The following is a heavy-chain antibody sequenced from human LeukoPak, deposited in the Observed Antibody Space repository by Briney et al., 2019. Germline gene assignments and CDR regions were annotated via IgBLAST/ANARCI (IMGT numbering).Heavy chain of an antibody. CDR3: ARDEQWLVRGAYYYYGMDA. J-gene: IGHJ6*02. V-gene: IGHV3-21*01. CDR1: GFTFSRYS. CDR2: ISSSSGVI. D-gene: IGHD6-19*01. Sequence: GGSLRLSCAASGFTFSRYSMHWVRQAPGKGLEWVSSISSSSGVIYYAHTVKGRFTISRDTAKTSLYLQMNSLRAEDTAVYYCARDEQWLVRGAYYYYGMDACGQGNTVTAS.